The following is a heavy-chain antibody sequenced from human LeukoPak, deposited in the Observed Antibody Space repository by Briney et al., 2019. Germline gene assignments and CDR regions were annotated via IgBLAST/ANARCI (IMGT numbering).Heavy chain of an antibody. CDR3: AKGIVVVTAIRPDAFDI. D-gene: IGHD2-21*02. CDR1: GFTFSSYA. CDR2: ISGSGGST. J-gene: IGHJ3*02. V-gene: IGHV3-23*01. Sequence: GGSLRLSCAASGFTFSSYAMSWVRQARGKGLEWVSDISGSGGSTYYADSVKGRFTISRDNSKNTLYLQMNSLRAEDTAVYYCAKGIVVVTAIRPDAFDIWGQGTMVTVSS.